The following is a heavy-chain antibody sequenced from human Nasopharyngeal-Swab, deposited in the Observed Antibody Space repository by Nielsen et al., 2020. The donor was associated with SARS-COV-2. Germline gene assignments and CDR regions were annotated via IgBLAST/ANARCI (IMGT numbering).Heavy chain of an antibody. J-gene: IGHJ5*02. V-gene: IGHV3-48*01. CDR2: ISSSSSTI. D-gene: IGHD3-22*01. CDR3: ARDGGEDSSGPHRGWFDP. Sequence: VRQAPGKGLEWVSYISSSSSTIYYADSVKGRFTISRDNAKNSLYLQMNSLRAEDTAVYYCARDGGEDSSGPHRGWFDPWGQGTLVTVSS.